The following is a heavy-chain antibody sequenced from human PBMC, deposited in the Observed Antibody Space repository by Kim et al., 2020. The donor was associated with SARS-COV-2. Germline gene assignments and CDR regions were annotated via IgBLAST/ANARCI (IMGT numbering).Heavy chain of an antibody. Sequence: SETLSLTCAVYGGSFSGYYWSWIRQPPGKGLEWIGEINHSGSTNYNPSLKSRVTISVDTSKNQFSLKLSSVTAADTAVYYCASPGYFDSTDMDVWGKGTT. V-gene: IGHV4-34*01. J-gene: IGHJ6*03. CDR1: GGSFSGYY. D-gene: IGHD1-1*01. CDR2: INHSGST. CDR3: ASPGYFDSTDMDV.